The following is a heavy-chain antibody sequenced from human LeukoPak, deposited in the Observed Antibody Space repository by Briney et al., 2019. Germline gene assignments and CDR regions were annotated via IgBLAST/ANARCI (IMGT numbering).Heavy chain of an antibody. Sequence: SSETLSLTCTVSGGSISSYYWSWIRQPPGKGLEWIGYIYYSGSTNYNPTLKSRVTISVDTSKNQFSLKLSSVTAADTAVYYCARASSGWYGVDYWGQGTLVTVSS. CDR2: IYYSGST. V-gene: IGHV4-59*01. CDR1: GGSISSYY. D-gene: IGHD6-19*01. CDR3: ARASSGWYGVDY. J-gene: IGHJ4*02.